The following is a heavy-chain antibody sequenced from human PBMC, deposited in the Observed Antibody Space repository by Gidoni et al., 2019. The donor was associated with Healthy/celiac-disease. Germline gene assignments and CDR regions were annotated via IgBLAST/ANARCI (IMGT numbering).Heavy chain of an antibody. CDR3: AKLYCSGGSCGLDY. CDR1: GFTFSDYY. J-gene: IGHJ4*02. V-gene: IGHV3-11*05. CDR2: ISSSSSYP. D-gene: IGHD2-15*01. Sequence: QVQLVESGGGLVKPGGSLRLSCAASGFTFSDYYMSWIRQAPGKGLEWVSYISSSSSYPNYADSVKGRFTISRDNAKNSLYLQMNSLRAEDTAVYYCAKLYCSGGSCGLDYWGQGTLVTVSS.